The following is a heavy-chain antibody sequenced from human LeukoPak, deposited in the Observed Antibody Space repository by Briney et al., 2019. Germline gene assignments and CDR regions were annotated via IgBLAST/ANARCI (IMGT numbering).Heavy chain of an antibody. CDR3: ARGRGSGWTHYYFDY. J-gene: IGHJ4*02. V-gene: IGHV1-18*01. Sequence: ASVQVSCKASGYTFTSYGISWVRPAPGQGLEWMGWISAYNGNTNYAQKLQGRVTMTTDTSTSTAYMELRSLRSDDTAVYYCARGRGSGWTHYYFDYWGQGTLVTVSS. CDR1: GYTFTSYG. CDR2: ISAYNGNT. D-gene: IGHD6-19*01.